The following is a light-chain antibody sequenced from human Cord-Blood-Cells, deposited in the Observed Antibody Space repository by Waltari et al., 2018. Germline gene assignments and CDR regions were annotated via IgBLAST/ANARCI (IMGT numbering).Light chain of an antibody. CDR3: QQSYSTPLYS. V-gene: IGKV1-39*01. CDR1: QSISSY. J-gene: IGKJ2*03. CDR2: AAS. Sequence: TQSPSSLSASVGDRVTITCRASQSISSYLNWYHQKPGKATKLLIYAASSLQSGVPSRFSGSGSGTDLTLTISSLQPEDFATYYCQQSYSTPLYSFGQGTKLEIK.